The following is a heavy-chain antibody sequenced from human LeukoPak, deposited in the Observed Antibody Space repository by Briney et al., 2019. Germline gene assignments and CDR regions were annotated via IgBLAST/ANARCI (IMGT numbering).Heavy chain of an antibody. J-gene: IGHJ6*03. Sequence: PSETLSLTCAVYGGSFSGYYWSWIRQPPGKGLEWIGEINHSGSTNYDPSLKCRVTMSVDTSKNQFSLKLSSVTAADTAVYYCARSYYGFDYYYYMDVWGKGTTVTVSS. CDR2: INHSGST. CDR3: ARSYYGFDYYYYMDV. CDR1: GGSFSGYY. V-gene: IGHV4-34*01. D-gene: IGHD3-3*01.